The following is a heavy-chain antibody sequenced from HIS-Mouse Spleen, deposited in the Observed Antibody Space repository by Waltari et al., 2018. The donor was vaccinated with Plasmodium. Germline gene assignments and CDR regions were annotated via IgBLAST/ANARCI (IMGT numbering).Heavy chain of an antibody. D-gene: IGHD6-13*01. J-gene: IGHJ4*02. CDR3: AKDRRSSSWYVDY. CDR2: ISYDGSNK. CDR1: GFTFSSYG. Sequence: QVQLVESGGGVVQPGRSLRLSCAAPGFTFSSYGMHWVRQAPGKGLDLVAVISYDGSNKYYADSVKGRFTISRDNSKNTLYLQMNSLRAEDTAVYYCAKDRRSSSWYVDYWGQGTLVTVSS. V-gene: IGHV3-30*18.